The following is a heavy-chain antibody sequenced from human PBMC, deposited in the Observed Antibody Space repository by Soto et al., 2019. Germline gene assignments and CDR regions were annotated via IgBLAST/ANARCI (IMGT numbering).Heavy chain of an antibody. V-gene: IGHV3-33*01. Sequence: QVQLVKSGRGVVQPGRSLRLSCAASGFTFSSYGMHWVRQAPGKGLEWVAVIWYDGSNKYYADSVKGRFTISRDNSKNTLYLQMNSLRAEDTAVYYCARDGQYIAAAAPEWYFDLWGRGTLFTVSS. CDR1: GFTFSSYG. CDR2: IWYDGSNK. J-gene: IGHJ2*01. CDR3: ARDGQYIAAAAPEWYFDL. D-gene: IGHD6-13*01.